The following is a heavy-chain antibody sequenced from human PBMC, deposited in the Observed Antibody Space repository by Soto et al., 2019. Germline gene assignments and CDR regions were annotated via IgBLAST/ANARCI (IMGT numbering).Heavy chain of an antibody. CDR1: GFSFSSYA. J-gene: IGHJ4*02. CDR3: AKGMKEGWFGEFLAFDY. V-gene: IGHV3-23*01. CDR2: ISGSGGST. D-gene: IGHD3-10*01. Sequence: EVQLLESGGGLVQPGGSLRLSCAASGFSFSSYAMSWVRQAPGKGLEWVSAISGSGGSTYYADSVKGRFTISRDNSKNTLYLQMNSLRAEDSAVYYCAKGMKEGWFGEFLAFDYWGQGTLVTVSS.